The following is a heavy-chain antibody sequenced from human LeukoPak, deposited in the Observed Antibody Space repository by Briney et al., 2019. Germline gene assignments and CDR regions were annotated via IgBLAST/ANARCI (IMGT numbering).Heavy chain of an antibody. D-gene: IGHD1-26*01. CDR2: IRSKAYGGTT. CDR3: TRDGATNYMDV. CDR1: GFTFGDYA. J-gene: IGHJ6*03. V-gene: IGHV3-49*04. Sequence: GGSLRLSCTASGFTFGDYAMSWVRQAPGKGLEWVGFIRSKAYGGTTEYAASVKGRFAISRDDSKSIAYLQMNSLKTEDTAVYYCTRDGATNYMDVWGKGTTVTVSS.